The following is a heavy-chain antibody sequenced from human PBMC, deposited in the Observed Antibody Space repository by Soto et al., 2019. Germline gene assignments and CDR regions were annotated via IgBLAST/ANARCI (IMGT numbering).Heavy chain of an antibody. Sequence: GGSLRLSCAASCFIFENFGMSWFRQAPGKGLEWISSISGSGFKKYYADSVKGRFTISRDNSKSTVYLELNNLSAEDTAVYHCAKNQGVELVPLATVDWFDPWGQGSVVTVSS. CDR2: ISGSGFKK. D-gene: IGHD1-26*01. CDR1: CFIFENFG. CDR3: AKNQGVELVPLATVDWFDP. J-gene: IGHJ5*02. V-gene: IGHV3-23*01.